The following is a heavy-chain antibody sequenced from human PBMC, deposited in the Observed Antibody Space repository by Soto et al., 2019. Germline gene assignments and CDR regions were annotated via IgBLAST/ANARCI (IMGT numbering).Heavy chain of an antibody. V-gene: IGHV4-4*02. D-gene: IGHD1-1*01. Sequence: ASETLSLTCAVSGGSMYTPNWWTWVRQTPGKGLQWIGEIYHSESTNYNPSLKSRVTISVDKSKNQFSLNLTSVTAADTAMYYCARGTTRIRGLFDYWGQGILVTVSS. CDR2: IYHSEST. J-gene: IGHJ4*02. CDR3: ARGTTRIRGLFDY. CDR1: GGSMYTPNW.